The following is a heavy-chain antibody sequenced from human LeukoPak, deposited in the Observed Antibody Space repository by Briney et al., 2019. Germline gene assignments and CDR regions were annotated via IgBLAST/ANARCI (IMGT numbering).Heavy chain of an antibody. CDR3: ARGSGYSYRRLFYYYYGMDV. V-gene: IGHV3-30*19. Sequence: GGSLRLSCAASGFTFSSYGMHWVRQAPGKGLEWVAVISYDGSNKYYADSVKGRFTISRDNSKNTLYLQMNSLRAEDTAVYYCARGSGYSYRRLFYYYYGMDVWGQGTTVTVSS. CDR1: GFTFSSYG. CDR2: ISYDGSNK. J-gene: IGHJ6*02. D-gene: IGHD5-18*01.